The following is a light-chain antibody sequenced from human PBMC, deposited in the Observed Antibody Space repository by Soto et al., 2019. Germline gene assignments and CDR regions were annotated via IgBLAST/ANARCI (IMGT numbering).Light chain of an antibody. CDR1: SSDVGSGDS. V-gene: IGLV2-14*01. CDR2: EVK. CDR3: RTYTTTGSSV. Sequence: QSVPTQPASVSGSPGQSITITCSGTSSDVGSGDSVSWYQHHPGEVPRLVIYEVKTRPTGVSGRFSGSRSVNTASLTISGLQAEDEADYYCRTYTTTGSSVFGTGTKVTVL. J-gene: IGLJ1*01.